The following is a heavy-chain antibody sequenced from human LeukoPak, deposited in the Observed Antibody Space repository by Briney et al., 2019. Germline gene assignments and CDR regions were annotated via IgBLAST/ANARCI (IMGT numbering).Heavy chain of an antibody. D-gene: IGHD2-15*01. V-gene: IGHV3-7*01. J-gene: IGHJ3*02. CDR3: AREGEDLSSGDEYDAFDI. CDR1: GFTFSSYA. CDR2: IKVDGSEK. Sequence: GGSLRLSCAASGFTFSSYAMSWVRQAPGKGLEWVANIKVDGSEKYYLDSVKGRFTISRDNAKNTLYLQMNSPRVEDTAVYYCAREGEDLSSGDEYDAFDIWGQGTMVTVSS.